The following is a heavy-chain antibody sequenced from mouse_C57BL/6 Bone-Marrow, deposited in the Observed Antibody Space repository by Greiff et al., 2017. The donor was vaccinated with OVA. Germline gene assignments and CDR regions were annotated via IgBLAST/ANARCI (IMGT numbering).Heavy chain of an antibody. D-gene: IGHD1-1*01. CDR2: ISSGSSTI. J-gene: IGHJ2*01. Sequence: EVHLVESGGGLVKPGGSLKLSCAASGFTFSDYGMHWVRQAPEKGLEWVAYISSGSSTIYYADTVKGRFTISRDNAKNTLFLQMTSLRSEDTAMYYCARPLYEYYFDYWGQGTTLTVSS. V-gene: IGHV5-17*01. CDR3: ARPLYEYYFDY. CDR1: GFTFSDYG.